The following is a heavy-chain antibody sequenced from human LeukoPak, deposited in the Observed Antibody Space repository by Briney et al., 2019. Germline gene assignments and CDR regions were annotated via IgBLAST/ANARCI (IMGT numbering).Heavy chain of an antibody. J-gene: IGHJ4*02. CDR1: GDSVSSNSAT. CDR3: ARDLSSGLGDFDY. V-gene: IGHV6-1*01. D-gene: IGHD3-16*01. Sequence: SQTLSLTCAISGDSVSSNSATWTWIGQSPSRGLEWLGRTYYRSKWYYDYAVSVRSRVTINPDTSKNQFSLQLNSVTPEDTAVYYCARDLSSGLGDFDYWGQGTLVTVSS. CDR2: TYYRSKWYY.